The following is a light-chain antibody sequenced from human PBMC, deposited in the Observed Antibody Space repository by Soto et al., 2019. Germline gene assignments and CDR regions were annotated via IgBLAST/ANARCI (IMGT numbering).Light chain of an antibody. Sequence: DIQMTQSPSTLSASIGDRVTITCRASQCINNWLAWYQQKPGKAPKVLIYKASSLESGVPSRFSGSESGTEFTLAINSLQPDDFATYYCQQYDTYPFTFGPGTKVDIK. CDR3: QQYDTYPFT. V-gene: IGKV1-5*03. CDR2: KAS. CDR1: QCINNW. J-gene: IGKJ3*01.